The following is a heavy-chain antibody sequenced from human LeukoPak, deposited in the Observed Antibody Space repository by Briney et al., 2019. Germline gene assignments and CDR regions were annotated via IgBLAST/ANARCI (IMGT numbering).Heavy chain of an antibody. V-gene: IGHV4-4*09. D-gene: IGHD3-16*02. CDR3: ARLTRISPSPDRSSLDY. CDR2: IYTSGGT. J-gene: IGHJ4*02. Sequence: SETLSLTCTVSGDSISSYYWSWIRQPPGKGLEWIGYIYTSGGTNYIPSLKGRVTISIDTSKNQFSLKLSSVTAADTAVYYCARLTRISPSPDRSSLDYWGQGALGSLSS. CDR1: GDSISSYY.